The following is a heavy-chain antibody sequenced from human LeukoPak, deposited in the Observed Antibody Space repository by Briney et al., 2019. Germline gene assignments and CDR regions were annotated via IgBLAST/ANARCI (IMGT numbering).Heavy chain of an antibody. Sequence: SETLSLTCAVYGGSFSGYYWSWIRQPPGKGLEWIGEINHSGSTNYNPSLKSRVTISVDTSKNQFSLKLSSVTAADTAVYYCARFPHYGDYVDLGMDVWGQGTTVTVSS. CDR1: GGSFSGYY. CDR3: ARFPHYGDYVDLGMDV. V-gene: IGHV4-34*01. J-gene: IGHJ6*02. D-gene: IGHD4-17*01. CDR2: INHSGST.